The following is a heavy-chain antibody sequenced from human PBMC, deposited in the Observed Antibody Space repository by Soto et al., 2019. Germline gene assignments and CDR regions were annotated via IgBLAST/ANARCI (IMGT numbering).Heavy chain of an antibody. V-gene: IGHV1-69*13. CDR2: IIPIFGTA. J-gene: IGHJ6*01. CDR1: GCTFSSYA. CDR3: ARDFIALYYYYYGMDV. Sequence: SVKVSCKASGCTFSSYAISWVRQAPGQGLEWMGGIIPIFGTANYAQKFQGRVTITADESTSTAYMELSSLRSEDTAVYYCARDFIALYYYYYGMDVWGQGTTVIVSS. D-gene: IGHD2-15*01.